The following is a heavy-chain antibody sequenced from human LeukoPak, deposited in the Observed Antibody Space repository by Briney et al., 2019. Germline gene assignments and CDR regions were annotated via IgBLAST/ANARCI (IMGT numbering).Heavy chain of an antibody. Sequence: GGSLRLSCVGSGFTFRDYAMHWVREAPDRGLEWVASIWYDGSNKYYADSVTGRFTISRDNSKNTVYLQMNSQRVEDTAIYYCARGVGTMGGRPDYWGQGTQVTVSS. V-gene: IGHV3-33*01. J-gene: IGHJ4*01. CDR2: IWYDGSNK. CDR1: GFTFRDYA. CDR3: ARGVGTMGGRPDY. D-gene: IGHD1/OR15-1a*01.